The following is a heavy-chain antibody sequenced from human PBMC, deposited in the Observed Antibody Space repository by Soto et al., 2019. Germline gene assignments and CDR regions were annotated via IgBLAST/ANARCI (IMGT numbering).Heavy chain of an antibody. CDR1: GYTFTSFY. D-gene: IGHD3-16*01. CDR2: INPTSDST. CDR3: ARDKYTLPDYGMDV. Sequence: ASVKVSCKASGYTFTSFYIHWVRQAPGQGLEWMGIINPTSDSTSYAQKFQGRVTMTRDTSTSTVYMDLSSLRSEDTAVYYCARDKYTLPDYGMDVWGQGTPVTVSS. V-gene: IGHV1-46*01. J-gene: IGHJ6*02.